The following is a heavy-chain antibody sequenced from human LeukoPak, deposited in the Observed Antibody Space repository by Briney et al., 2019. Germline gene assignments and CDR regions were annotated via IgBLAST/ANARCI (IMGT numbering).Heavy chain of an antibody. J-gene: IGHJ6*04. Sequence: GRSLRLSCAASGFTFSSYSMNWVRQAPGKGLEWVSYISSSGSTIYYADSVKGRFTISRDNAKNSLYLQMNSLRAEDTAVYYCAELGTTMIGGVWGKGTTVTISS. CDR3: AELGTTMIGGV. CDR2: ISSSGSTI. V-gene: IGHV3-48*04. D-gene: IGHD3-10*02. CDR1: GFTFSSYS.